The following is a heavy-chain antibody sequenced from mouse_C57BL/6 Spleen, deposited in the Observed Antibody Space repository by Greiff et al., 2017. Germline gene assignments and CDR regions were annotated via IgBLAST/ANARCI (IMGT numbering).Heavy chain of an antibody. CDR2: IWSGGST. V-gene: IGHV2-2*01. CDR3: ASQAMVTTGFAY. J-gene: IGHJ3*01. CDR1: GFSLTSYG. D-gene: IGHD2-2*01. Sequence: VKVVESGPGLVQPSQSLSITCTVSGFSLTSYGVHWVRQSPGKGLEWLGVIWSGGSTDYNAAFISRLSISKDNSKSQVFFKMNSLQADDTSIYYCASQAMVTTGFAYWGQGTLVTVSA.